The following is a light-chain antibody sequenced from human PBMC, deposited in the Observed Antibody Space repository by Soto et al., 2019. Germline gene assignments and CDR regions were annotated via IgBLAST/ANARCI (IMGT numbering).Light chain of an antibody. J-gene: IGLJ1*01. CDR2: DVN. V-gene: IGLV2-11*01. Sequence: QSVLAQPPSASGSPGQAVTISCTGTSSDVGGYDYVSWYQQHPGKAPKLMIYDVNKRPSGVPYRFSGSKSGNTASLTISGLQAGDEADYYCCSYAGTYTRVFGTGTKV. CDR1: SSDVGGYDY. CDR3: CSYAGTYTRV.